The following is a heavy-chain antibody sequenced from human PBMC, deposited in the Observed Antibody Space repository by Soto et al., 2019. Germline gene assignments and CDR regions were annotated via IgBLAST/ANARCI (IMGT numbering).Heavy chain of an antibody. CDR2: IIPIFGTA. CDR3: ARARITMIVVAISYYYYGMDV. J-gene: IGHJ6*02. D-gene: IGHD3-22*01. CDR1: GGTFSSYA. Sequence: SVKASCKASGGTFSSYAISWVRQAPGRGLEWMGGIIPIFGTANYAQKFQGRVTITADESTSTAYMELSSLRSEDTAVYYCARARITMIVVAISYYYYGMDVWGQGTTVTVSS. V-gene: IGHV1-69*13.